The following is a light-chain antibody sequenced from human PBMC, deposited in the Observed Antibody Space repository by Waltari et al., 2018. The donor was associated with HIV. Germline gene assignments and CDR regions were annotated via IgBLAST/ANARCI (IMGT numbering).Light chain of an antibody. CDR3: QVWDSSSDHYV. V-gene: IGLV3-21*02. Sequence: SYVLTQPPSASVAPGQTARITCGGNNIGSTSVHWYQQKPGQAPLLGVYDDSDRPSGIPERFSGSNSGNTATLTISRVEAGDEADYYCQVWDSSSDHYVFGTGTKVTVL. CDR1: NIGSTS. J-gene: IGLJ1*01. CDR2: DDS.